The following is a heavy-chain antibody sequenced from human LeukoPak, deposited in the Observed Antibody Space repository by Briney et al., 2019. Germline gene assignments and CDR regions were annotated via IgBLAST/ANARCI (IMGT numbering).Heavy chain of an antibody. D-gene: IGHD4-4*01. Sequence: ASVTLSRTASGYTFTGYYMHWVRQAPGQGREWMGWINPNSGGTNYAQKFQGRVTMTRDTSISTAYMELSRLRSDDTAVYYCARRHDYMARHMDVWGQGTTVTVSS. CDR1: GYTFTGYY. J-gene: IGHJ6*02. CDR2: INPNSGGT. CDR3: ARRHDYMARHMDV. V-gene: IGHV1-2*02.